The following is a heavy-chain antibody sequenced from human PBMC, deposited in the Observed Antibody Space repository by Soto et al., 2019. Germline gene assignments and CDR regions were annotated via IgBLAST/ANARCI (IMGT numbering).Heavy chain of an antibody. CDR1: GGSISSGGYY. V-gene: IGHV4-31*03. J-gene: IGHJ1*01. D-gene: IGHD3-22*01. CDR2: ISYSGST. CDR3: ARDNYYTGSGDYPSSAEYFQH. Sequence: QVQLQESGPGLVKPSQTLSLTCTVSGGSISSGGYYWSWIRQYPGKGLEWIGYISYSGSTYYNPSLKSRITISVDTSKNQFFLKLRSVTAADTAVYYCARDNYYTGSGDYPSSAEYFQHWGQGTLVIVSS.